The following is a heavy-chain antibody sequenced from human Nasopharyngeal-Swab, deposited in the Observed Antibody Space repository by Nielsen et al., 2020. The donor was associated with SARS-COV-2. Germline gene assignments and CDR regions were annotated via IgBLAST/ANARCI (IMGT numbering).Heavy chain of an antibody. D-gene: IGHD5-18*01. CDR1: GFTFSSYW. CDR3: ARGGRNSYGYVDP. CDR2: IHIDGSST. J-gene: IGHJ5*02. V-gene: IGHV3-74*01. Sequence: GESLKISCTASGFTFSSYWMHWVRQAPGKGLVWVSRIHIDGSSTSYADSVKGRFTISRDNAKNTLYLQMNSLRAEDTAVYYCARGGRNSYGYVDPWGQGTLVTVSS.